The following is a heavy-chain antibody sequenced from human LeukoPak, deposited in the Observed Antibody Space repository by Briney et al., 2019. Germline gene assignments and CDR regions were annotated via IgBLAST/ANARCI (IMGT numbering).Heavy chain of an antibody. Sequence: PSETLSLTCAVYGGSFSGYYWSWIRQPPGKGLEWIGEINHSGSTNYNPSLKSRVTISVDTSKNQFSLKLSSVTAADTAVYYCARDRDSSSWYDYWGQGTLVTVYS. CDR1: GGSFSGYY. J-gene: IGHJ4*02. D-gene: IGHD6-13*01. V-gene: IGHV4-34*01. CDR3: ARDRDSSSWYDY. CDR2: INHSGST.